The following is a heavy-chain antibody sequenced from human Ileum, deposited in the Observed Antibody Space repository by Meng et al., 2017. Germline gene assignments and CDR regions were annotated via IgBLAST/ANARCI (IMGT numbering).Heavy chain of an antibody. V-gene: IGHV1-46*01. CDR3: AKPTQEDWGLYYFDY. CDR1: GYTFTKYY. D-gene: IGHD2-21*01. CDR2: INPSSGST. Sequence: ASVKVSCKASGYTFTKYYVHWVRQAPGQGLEWMGTINPSSGSTHYAKMFQGRVTMTRDTSTSTVYMELSSLRSEDTAVYFCAKPTQEDWGLYYFDYWGQGTLVTVSS. J-gene: IGHJ4*02.